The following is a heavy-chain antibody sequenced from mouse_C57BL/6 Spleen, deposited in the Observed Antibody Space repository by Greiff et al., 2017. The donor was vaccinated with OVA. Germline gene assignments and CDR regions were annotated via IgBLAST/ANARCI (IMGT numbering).Heavy chain of an antibody. V-gene: IGHV5-17*01. CDR1: GFTFSDYG. J-gene: IGHJ2*01. Sequence: EVQRVESGGGLVKPGGSLKLSCAASGFTFSDYGMHWVSQAPEQGLEWVAYISSGSSTIYYADTVKGRFTISRDNAKNTLFLQMTSLRSEDKAMDYCARNVEADYWGQGTTLTVSS. CDR3: ARNVEADY. CDR2: ISSGSSTI.